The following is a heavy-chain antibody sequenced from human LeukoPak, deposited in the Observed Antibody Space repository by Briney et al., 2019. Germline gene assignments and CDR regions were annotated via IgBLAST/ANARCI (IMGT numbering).Heavy chain of an antibody. D-gene: IGHD3-10*01. V-gene: IGHV4-61*02. CDR1: GGSISSGSYY. CDR3: ARDSMVRGVIPYN. Sequence: SETLSLTCTVSGGSISSGSYYWSWIRLPAGKGLEWIGRIYTSGSTNYNPSLKSRVTISVDTSKNQFSLKLSSVTAADTAVYYCARDSMVRGVIPYNWGQGTLVTVSS. J-gene: IGHJ4*02. CDR2: IYTSGST.